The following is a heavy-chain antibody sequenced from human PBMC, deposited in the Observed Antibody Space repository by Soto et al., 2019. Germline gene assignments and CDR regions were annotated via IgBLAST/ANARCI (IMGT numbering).Heavy chain of an antibody. V-gene: IGHV4-39*01. CDR3: AGQPTAGSYYDLGSYYCYYAMDV. CDR2: IYSTENT. J-gene: IGHJ6*02. Sequence: PSETLSLTCTASGGSVSSNSYSWGWIRQSPGKGLEWIGIIYSTENTYYHPSLLSRVTISADTSMNEFSLKLSSVTAADTAVYYCAGQPTAGSYYDLGSYYCYYAMDVWGQGTTVTVSS. CDR1: GGSVSSNSYS. D-gene: IGHD3-10*01.